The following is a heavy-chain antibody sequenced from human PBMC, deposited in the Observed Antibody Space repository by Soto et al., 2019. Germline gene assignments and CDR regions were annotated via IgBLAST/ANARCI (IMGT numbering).Heavy chain of an antibody. Sequence: QVQLVQSGAEVKKPGASVKVSCKASGYTFTSYYMHWVRQAPGQGLEWMGIINPSGGSTSYAQKFQRRVTMTRDTSTSTVYMELSSLRSEDTAVYYCARTASVTPYFDYWGQGTLVTVSS. CDR1: GYTFTSYY. J-gene: IGHJ4*02. D-gene: IGHD4-17*01. CDR2: INPSGGST. CDR3: ARTASVTPYFDY. V-gene: IGHV1-46*01.